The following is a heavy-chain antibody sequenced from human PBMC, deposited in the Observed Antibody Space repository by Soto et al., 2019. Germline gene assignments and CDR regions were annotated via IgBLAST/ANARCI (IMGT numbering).Heavy chain of an antibody. V-gene: IGHV4-34*01. D-gene: IGHD3-10*01. J-gene: IGHJ3*02. CDR1: GGSFSGYY. Sequence: SETLSLTCAVYGGSFSGYYWSWLRQPPGKGLEWIGEINHSGSTNYNPSLKSRVTISVDTSKNQFYLKLSSVTAADTAVYYCARGVTMIRGVIGGAFDIWGQGTRVTVSS. CDR3: ARGVTMIRGVIGGAFDI. CDR2: INHSGST.